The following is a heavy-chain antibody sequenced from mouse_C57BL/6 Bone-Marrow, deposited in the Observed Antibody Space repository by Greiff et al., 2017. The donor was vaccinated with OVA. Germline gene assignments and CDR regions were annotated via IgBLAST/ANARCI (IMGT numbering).Heavy chain of an antibody. D-gene: IGHD2-3*01. CDR1: GYTFTSYG. CDR3: ARPIYDGYDVGFAY. J-gene: IGHJ3*01. V-gene: IGHV1-81*01. CDR2: IYPRSGNT. Sequence: VKLQESGAELARPGASVKLSCKASGYTFTSYGISWVKQRTGQGLEWIGAIYPRSGNTYYNEKFKGKATLTADKSYSTAYMELRSLTSEDSSVYFCARPIYDGYDVGFAYWGQGTLVTVSA.